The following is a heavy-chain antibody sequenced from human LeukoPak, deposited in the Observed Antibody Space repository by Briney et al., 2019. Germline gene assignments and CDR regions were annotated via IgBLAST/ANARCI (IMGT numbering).Heavy chain of an antibody. CDR3: ARDRAYIGGGPGVDY. V-gene: IGHV1-18*01. D-gene: IGHD2-15*01. J-gene: IGHJ4*02. CDR1: GYTFTSYG. Sequence: ASVKVSCKASGYTFTSYGISWVRQAPGQGLEWMGWISAYNGNTNYAQKLQGRVTMTTDTSTSTAYMELRSLRSDDTAVYYCARDRAYIGGGPGVDYWGQGTLVTVSS. CDR2: ISAYNGNT.